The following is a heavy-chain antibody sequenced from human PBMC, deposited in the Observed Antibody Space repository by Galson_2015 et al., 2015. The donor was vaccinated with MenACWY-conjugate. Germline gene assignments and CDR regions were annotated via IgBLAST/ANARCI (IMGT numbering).Heavy chain of an antibody. Sequence: SLRLSCAASGFTFSSYAMNWVRQAPGKGLEWVSTISGGGDRTNYADSVKGRFTISRDNSKNTLYLQMNSLRAEDTDVYFCAKRGVYGAGTFYTNNWFDPWGQGTLVTVSS. CDR3: AKRGVYGAGTFYTNNWFDP. CDR2: ISGGGDRT. CDR1: GFTFSSYA. J-gene: IGHJ5*02. V-gene: IGHV3-23*01. D-gene: IGHD3-10*01.